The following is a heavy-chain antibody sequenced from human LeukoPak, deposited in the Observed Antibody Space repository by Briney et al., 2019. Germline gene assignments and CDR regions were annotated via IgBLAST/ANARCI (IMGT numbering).Heavy chain of an antibody. CDR1: GSTFTGYY. D-gene: IGHD6-13*01. Sequence: GASVKVSCKASGSTFTGYYMHWVRQAPGQGLEWMGWINPNSGGTNYAQKFQGRVTMTRDTSISTAYMELSRLRSDDTAVYYCATTELGAAAGTRTFDYWGQGTLVTVSS. CDR2: INPNSGGT. J-gene: IGHJ4*02. CDR3: ATTELGAAAGTRTFDY. V-gene: IGHV1-2*02.